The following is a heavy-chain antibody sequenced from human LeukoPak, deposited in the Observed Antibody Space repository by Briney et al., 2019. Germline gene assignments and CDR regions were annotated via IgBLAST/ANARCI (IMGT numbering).Heavy chain of an antibody. Sequence: GGSLRLSCAASGFTFSSSWMHWVRQAPGKGLVWVSRINSDGIGTNYADSVKGRFTISRDNAKNTLYLQMNSLRAEDTAVYYCAIQKADLITMIRGILAFWGQGTLVTVSS. CDR1: GFTFSSSW. D-gene: IGHD3-10*01. J-gene: IGHJ4*02. CDR2: INSDGIGT. CDR3: AIQKADLITMIRGILAF. V-gene: IGHV3-74*01.